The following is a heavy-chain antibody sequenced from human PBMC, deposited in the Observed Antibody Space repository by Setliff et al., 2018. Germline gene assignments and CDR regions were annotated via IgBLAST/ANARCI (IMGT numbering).Heavy chain of an antibody. CDR2: ISGFNGVK. J-gene: IGHJ3*02. Sequence: ASVKVSCKGPGYTFTSSGISWVRQAPGQGLEWMGWISGFNGVKKYAQNFQDRVTMATDTSTNMAYMELRSLRSDDTAIYFCALTTLSLCSGGNCPNALDIWGQGTLVTVSS. CDR1: GYTFTSSG. D-gene: IGHD2-15*01. CDR3: ALTTLSLCSGGNCPNALDI. V-gene: IGHV1-18*01.